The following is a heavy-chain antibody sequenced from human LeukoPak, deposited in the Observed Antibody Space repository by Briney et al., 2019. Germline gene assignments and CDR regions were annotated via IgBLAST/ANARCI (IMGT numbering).Heavy chain of an antibody. CDR1: GFTFSSYA. Sequence: PGGSLRLSCAASGFTFSSYAMSWVRQAPGKGLEWVSAISGSGGSTYYADPVKGRFTISRDNAENSLYLQMNSLRAEDTAVYFCARDIGFTVVRGAMLYYYAMDVWGQGTTVTISS. J-gene: IGHJ6*02. CDR3: ARDIGFTVVRGAMLYYYAMDV. D-gene: IGHD3-10*01. V-gene: IGHV3-23*01. CDR2: ISGSGGST.